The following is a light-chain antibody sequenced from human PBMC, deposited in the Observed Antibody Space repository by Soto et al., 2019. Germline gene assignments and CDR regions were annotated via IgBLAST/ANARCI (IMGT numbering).Light chain of an antibody. CDR1: SSNIGAGYD. CDR2: GNS. CDR3: LSYDSRLSGVV. J-gene: IGLJ2*01. V-gene: IGLV1-40*01. Sequence: QSVPTQPPSVSGAPGQRVTISCTGSSSNIGAGYDVHWYQQLPGTAPKHLIYGNSNRPSGVPDRFSGSKSGTSASLAITGLRGEDVGEYYCLSYDSRLSGVVFGGGSQLTLL.